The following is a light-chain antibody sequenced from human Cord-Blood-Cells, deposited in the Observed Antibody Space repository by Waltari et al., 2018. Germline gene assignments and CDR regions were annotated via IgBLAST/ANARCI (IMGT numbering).Light chain of an antibody. CDR3: QQLNSYPL. CDR2: AAS. CDR1: QGISSY. J-gene: IGKJ2*01. V-gene: IGKV1-9*01. Sequence: DIQLTQSPSFLSASVGDRVTITCRASQGISSYLAWYQQNPGKAPKLLIYAASTLQSGVPSRFSGSGSGTEFPLTISSLQTEDFATYYCQQLNSYPLFGQGTKLEI.